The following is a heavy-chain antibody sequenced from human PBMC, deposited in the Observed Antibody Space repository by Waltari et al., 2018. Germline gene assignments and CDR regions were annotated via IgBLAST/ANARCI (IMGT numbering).Heavy chain of an antibody. Sequence: GGVVQPGRSLRLSCAASGFTFSSYGMHWVRQAPGKGLEWVAVIWYDGSNKYYADSGKGRFPSSRDNSKNTLYLQMIRLRAEETAVYYCARTPYSCRWYQDYYYYYRDVWGKGATVTVSS. D-gene: IGHD6-13*01. CDR1: GFTFSSYG. V-gene: IGHV3-33*01. CDR3: ARTPYSCRWYQDYYYYYRDV. CDR2: IWYDGSNK. J-gene: IGHJ6*03.